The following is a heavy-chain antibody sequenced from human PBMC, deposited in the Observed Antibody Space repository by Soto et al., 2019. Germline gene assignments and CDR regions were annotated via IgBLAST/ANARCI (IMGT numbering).Heavy chain of an antibody. CDR3: ARDRALAVGDY. J-gene: IGHJ4*02. Sequence: QVQLVQSGAEVKKPGASVKVSCKASGYTFTTYGISWVRQAPGQGLEWMGWISAYNGNTNQAQKLQGRVTMTTDTPTGTAYLELGSLRSEDTAVYYCARDRALAVGDYWGEGTLVTVSS. D-gene: IGHD2-15*01. V-gene: IGHV1-18*01. CDR1: GYTFTTYG. CDR2: ISAYNGNT.